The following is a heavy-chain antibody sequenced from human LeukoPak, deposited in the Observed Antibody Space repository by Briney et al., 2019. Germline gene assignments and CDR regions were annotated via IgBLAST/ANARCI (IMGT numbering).Heavy chain of an antibody. Sequence: ASVRVSCKASGYSFIGYYVHWVRQAPGQGLEWMGWINPNSGDTNYAQKFQGRVTVTRDTSINTAYKELRRLRSDDTAVYYCARGPVVLLDWGQGTLVTVSS. CDR3: ARGPVVLLD. CDR2: INPNSGDT. V-gene: IGHV1-2*02. J-gene: IGHJ4*02. CDR1: GYSFIGYY. D-gene: IGHD4-23*01.